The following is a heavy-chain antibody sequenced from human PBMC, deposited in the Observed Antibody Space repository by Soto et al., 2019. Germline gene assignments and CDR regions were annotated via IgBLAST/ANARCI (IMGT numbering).Heavy chain of an antibody. V-gene: IGHV4-30-4*01. D-gene: IGHD5-18*01. J-gene: IGHJ6*02. Sequence: QVQLQESGPGLVKPSQTLSLTCAVSGGSISSGDYYWSWIRQPPGKGLEWIGYIYYSGSTYYNPSLKSRVTISVDTSKNQFSLKLSSVTAADTAVYYCAREAMVQTVGNYYGMDVWGQGTTVTVSS. CDR3: AREAMVQTVGNYYGMDV. CDR1: GGSISSGDYY. CDR2: IYYSGST.